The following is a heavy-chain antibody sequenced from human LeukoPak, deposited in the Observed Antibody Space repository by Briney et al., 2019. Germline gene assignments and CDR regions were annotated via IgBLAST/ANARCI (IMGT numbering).Heavy chain of an antibody. CDR2: INQDGSEK. CDR3: ARTLKRNYYYMDV. D-gene: IGHD6-25*01. V-gene: IGHV3-7*01. CDR1: GFTFSTYW. J-gene: IGHJ6*03. Sequence: GGSLRLSCAASGFTFSTYWMTWVRQAPGKGLEWVANINQDGSEKYYVDSVKGRFTISRDNAKNSLYLQMNSLRAEDTAVYYCARTLKRNYYYMDVWGKGTTVTVSS.